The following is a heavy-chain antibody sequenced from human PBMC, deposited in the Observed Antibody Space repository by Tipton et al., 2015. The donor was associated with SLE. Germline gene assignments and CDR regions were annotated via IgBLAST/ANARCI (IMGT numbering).Heavy chain of an antibody. CDR1: RGSISSGDYY. J-gene: IGHJ4*02. CDR2: IYYSGST. D-gene: IGHD6-13*01. CDR3: ARGRPGIAAAGTYDY. V-gene: IGHV4-61*08. Sequence: LRLSCTVSRGSISSGDYYWSWIRQPPGKGLEWIGYIYYSGSTNYNPSLKSRVTISVDTSKNQFSLKLSSVTAADTAVYYCARGRPGIAAAGTYDYWGRGTLVTVSS.